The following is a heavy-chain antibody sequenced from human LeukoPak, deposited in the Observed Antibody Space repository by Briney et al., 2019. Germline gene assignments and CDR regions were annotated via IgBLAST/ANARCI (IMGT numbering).Heavy chain of an antibody. Sequence: ASVKVSCKTSGYTFTSYYISWVRRAPGQGLEWMAWISAYNGNTKYAQKFQGRVTMTTDTSTSTAYMELRSLRSDDTAVYYCARDPPSSGYSSGWYDYSDYWGQGTLVTVSS. J-gene: IGHJ4*02. V-gene: IGHV1-18*01. D-gene: IGHD6-19*01. CDR1: GYTFTSYY. CDR2: ISAYNGNT. CDR3: ARDPPSSGYSSGWYDYSDY.